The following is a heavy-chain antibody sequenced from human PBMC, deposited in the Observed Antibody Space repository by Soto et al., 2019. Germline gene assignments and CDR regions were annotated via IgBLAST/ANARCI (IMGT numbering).Heavy chain of an antibody. V-gene: IGHV4-39*01. J-gene: IGHJ4*02. D-gene: IGHD2-2*01. CDR2: IYYSGST. CDR1: GGSISSSSYY. Sequence: QLQLQESGPGLVKPSETLSLTCTVSGGSISSSSYYWGWIRQPPGKGLEWIGSIYYSGSTYYNPSLKSRVTISVDTSKNQFSLKLSSVTAADTAVYYCASNTRPGRPQHPASDYWGQGTLVTVSS. CDR3: ASNTRPGRPQHPASDY.